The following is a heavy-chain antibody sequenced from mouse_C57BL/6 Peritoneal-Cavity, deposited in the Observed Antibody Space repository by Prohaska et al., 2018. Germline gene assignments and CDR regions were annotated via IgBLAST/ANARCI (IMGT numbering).Heavy chain of an antibody. Sequence: EVKLLQSGGGLVQPGGSLKLSCAASGIDFSRYWMSWVRRAPGKGREWIGEINPDSSTINYAPSLKDKFIISRDNAKNTLYLQMSKVRSEDTALYYCARPDDYAWFAYWGQGTLVTVSA. CDR3: ARPDDYAWFAY. V-gene: IGHV4-1*01. D-gene: IGHD2-4*01. J-gene: IGHJ3*01. CDR2: INPDSSTI. CDR1: GIDFSRYW.